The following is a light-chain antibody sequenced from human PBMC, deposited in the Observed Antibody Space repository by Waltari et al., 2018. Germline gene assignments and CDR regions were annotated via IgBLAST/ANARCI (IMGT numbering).Light chain of an antibody. Sequence: EIVMTQSPATLSVSPGERATLPCRASHRVSSNLAWYQQKPGQAPRLLIYGASTRATGIPARFSGSGSGTEFTLTISSLQSEDFAVYYCQQYNNWPRMFGQGTKVEIK. V-gene: IGKV3-15*01. CDR3: QQYNNWPRM. J-gene: IGKJ1*01. CDR2: GAS. CDR1: HRVSSN.